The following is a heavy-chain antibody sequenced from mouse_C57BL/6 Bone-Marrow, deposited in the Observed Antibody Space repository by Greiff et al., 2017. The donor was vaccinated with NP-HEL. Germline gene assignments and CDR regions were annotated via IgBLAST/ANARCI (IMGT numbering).Heavy chain of an antibody. CDR3: ARSYYYGSSWAMDY. J-gene: IGHJ4*01. Sequence: VQLVESGAELARPGASVKLSCKASGYTFTSYGISWVKQRTGQGLEWIGEIYPRSGNTYYNEKFKGKATLTADKSSSTAYMELRSLTSEDSAVYFCARSYYYGSSWAMDYWGQGTSVTVSS. V-gene: IGHV1-81*01. D-gene: IGHD1-1*01. CDR2: IYPRSGNT. CDR1: GYTFTSYG.